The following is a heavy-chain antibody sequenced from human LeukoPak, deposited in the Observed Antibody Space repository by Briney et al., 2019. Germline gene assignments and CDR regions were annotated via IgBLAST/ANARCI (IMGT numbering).Heavy chain of an antibody. CDR3: ARYRAFDI. Sequence: SETLSLTCTVSGGSISSYYWNWIRQSPGEGLEWIGYIYNSFSSYNPSLKSRVSISVDTSTNQFSLKLTSVTAADTAVYYCARYRAFDIWGRGTLVTVSS. CDR1: GGSISSYY. V-gene: IGHV4-59*01. J-gene: IGHJ3*02. CDR2: IYNSFS.